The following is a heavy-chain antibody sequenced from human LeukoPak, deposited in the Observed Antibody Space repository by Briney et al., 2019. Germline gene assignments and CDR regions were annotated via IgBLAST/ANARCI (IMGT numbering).Heavy chain of an antibody. CDR1: GFTFDDYA. J-gene: IGHJ6*02. D-gene: IGHD5-24*01. CDR3: AKDITEMATTDYYYYGMDV. Sequence: GGSLRLSCAASGFTFDDYAMHWVRQAPGKGLEWVSLISGDGTSTYYADSVKGRFTISRDNSKNSLFLQMNGLRTEDTALYYCAKDITEMATTDYYYYGMDVWGQGTMVTVSS. CDR2: ISGDGTST. V-gene: IGHV3-43*02.